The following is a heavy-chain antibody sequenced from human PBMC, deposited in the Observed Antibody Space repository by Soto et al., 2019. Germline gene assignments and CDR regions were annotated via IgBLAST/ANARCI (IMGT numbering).Heavy chain of an antibody. D-gene: IGHD2-21*01. V-gene: IGHV3-30*18. CDR1: GFTFSSYG. Sequence: GGSLRLSCAASGFTFSSYGMHWVRQAPGKGLEWVAVISYDGSNKYYADSVKGRFTISRDNSKNTLYLQMNSLRAEDTAVYYCAKEDYSLAYYYYYGMDVWGQGTTVTVSS. CDR3: AKEDYSLAYYYYYGMDV. CDR2: ISYDGSNK. J-gene: IGHJ6*02.